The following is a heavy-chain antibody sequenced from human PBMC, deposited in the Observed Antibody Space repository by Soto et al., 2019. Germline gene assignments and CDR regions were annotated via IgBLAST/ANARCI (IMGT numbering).Heavy chain of an antibody. CDR2: VFHSATT. J-gene: IGHJ4*02. D-gene: IGHD3-22*01. Sequence: SETLSLTCTVSGDSFSDYYWNWIRQAPGKGLEWIGFVFHSATTSYNPSLKTRVAISDDTSKKQFFLRLTSLTAADTAIYYCARGHFSSGWPIDHWGQGILVTVS. CDR3: ARGHFSSGWPIDH. V-gene: IGHV4-59*12. CDR1: GDSFSDYY.